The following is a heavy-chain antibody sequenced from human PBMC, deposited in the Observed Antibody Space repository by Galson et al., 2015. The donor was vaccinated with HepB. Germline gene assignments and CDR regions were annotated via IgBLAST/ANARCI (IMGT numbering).Heavy chain of an antibody. CDR2: ISSSSSTI. CDR3: ARAVCSSTNCYGDSNYFDY. D-gene: IGHD2-2*01. CDR1: GFTFSSYS. Sequence: LRLSCAASGFTFSSYSMRWVRQAPGKGLEWVSYISSSSSTIYYADSVKGRFSISRDNAKNSLYLQMDSLRAEDTAVYYCARAVCSSTNCYGDSNYFDYWGQGTLVTVSS. J-gene: IGHJ4*02. V-gene: IGHV3-48*01.